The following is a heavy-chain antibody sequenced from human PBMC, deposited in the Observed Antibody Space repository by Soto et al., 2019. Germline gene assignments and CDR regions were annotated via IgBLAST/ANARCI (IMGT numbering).Heavy chain of an antibody. D-gene: IGHD6-13*01. J-gene: IGHJ5*02. V-gene: IGHV3-21*01. CDR1: GFTFRSFT. Sequence: LRLSFAASGFTFRSFTMNWVRQAPGKGLEWVSTISSNSAYIYYTDALRGRFTISRDNAKNSLHLQMNSLRAEDTAVYYCTRDASRDSSARGWFDPWGPGTLVTVSS. CDR3: TRDASRDSSARGWFDP. CDR2: ISSNSAYI.